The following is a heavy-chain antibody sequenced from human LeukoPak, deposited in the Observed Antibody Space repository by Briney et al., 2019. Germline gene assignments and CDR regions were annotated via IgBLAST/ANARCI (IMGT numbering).Heavy chain of an antibody. V-gene: IGHV3-43*01. CDR2: INRNGGAI. CDR3: TKEHSSGWPTIDY. CDR1: GFTFADYS. D-gene: IGHD6-19*01. J-gene: IGHJ4*02. Sequence: GGSLSLSCSASGFTFADYSMHWVRQAPGKGLEWVSVINRNGGAIKYADSVKGRFIISRDNSKNSLYLQMNSLRTEDTALYYCTKEHSSGWPTIDYWGQGTLVTVSS.